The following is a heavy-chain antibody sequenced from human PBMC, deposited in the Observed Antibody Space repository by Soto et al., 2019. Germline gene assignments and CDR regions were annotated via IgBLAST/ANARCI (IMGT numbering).Heavy chain of an antibody. D-gene: IGHD3-9*01. Sequence: PSVTLSLSCTVSGGSINSSSYYCGWIRQPPRKGLEWIGSIYYSGSTYYNPSLKSRVTISVDTSKNQFSLKLSSVTAADTAVYYGALSVKKFDWLPLGAFGYSGQGTLVT. V-gene: IGHV4-39*01. CDR2: IYYSGST. J-gene: IGHJ4*02. CDR1: GGSINSSSYY. CDR3: ALSVKKFDWLPLGAFGY.